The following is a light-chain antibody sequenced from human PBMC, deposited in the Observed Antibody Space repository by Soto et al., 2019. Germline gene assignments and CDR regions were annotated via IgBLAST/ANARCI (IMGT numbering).Light chain of an antibody. J-gene: IGLJ2*01. CDR1: SSDVGGYNY. Sequence: QSALTQPACVSGSPGQSITISCTGTSSDVGGYNYVSWYQQHPGKAPKLMIYDVSNRPSGVSNRFSGSKSGNTASLTISGLQAEDEADYYCSSYTSTSPVVFGGGTKLTVL. CDR3: SSYTSTSPVV. V-gene: IGLV2-14*01. CDR2: DVS.